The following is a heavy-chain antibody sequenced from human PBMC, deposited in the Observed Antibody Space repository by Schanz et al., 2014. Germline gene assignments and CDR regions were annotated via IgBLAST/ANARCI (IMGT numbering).Heavy chain of an antibody. V-gene: IGHV3-23*01. CDR1: GFSFGTYA. Sequence: EVKLLESGGGLVQPGGSLRLSCAASGFSFGTYAMSWVRQAPGKGLLWVSSISGTGGDDTYYADSVKGRFTISRDNSKNTLFLQMNSLRVEDSAIYYCAKDAPYPFDLWGRGTLITGSS. J-gene: IGHJ2*01. CDR3: AKDAPYPFDL. CDR2: ISGTGGDDT.